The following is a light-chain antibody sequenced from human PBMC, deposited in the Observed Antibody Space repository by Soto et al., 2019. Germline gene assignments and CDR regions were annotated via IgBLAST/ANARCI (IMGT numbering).Light chain of an antibody. V-gene: IGKV3-15*01. CDR1: QGIGDT. J-gene: IGKJ4*01. CDR3: QHYVTWPLT. CDR2: DTS. Sequence: EIVMTQSPATPSVSPGEGATLSCRASQGIGDTLVWYQQKPGQTPRLLIYDTSIRATGVPARFSGSRSGAEFTLTISSLQSEDFAVYYCQHYVTWPLTFGGGTKVDIK.